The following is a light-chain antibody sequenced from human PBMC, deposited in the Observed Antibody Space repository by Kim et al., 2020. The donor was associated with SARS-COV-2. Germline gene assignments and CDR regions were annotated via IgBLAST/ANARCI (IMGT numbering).Light chain of an antibody. CDR2: EDN. J-gene: IGLJ3*02. V-gene: IGLV6-57*03. CDR3: QSYDSSNQGV. CDR1: SGSIASNN. Sequence: KTVTISCHRSSGSIASNNVQWYQQRPGSAPTTVIYEDNQRPSGVPDRFSGSIDSSSNSASLTISGLKTEDEADYYCQSYDSSNQGVFGGGTQLTVL.